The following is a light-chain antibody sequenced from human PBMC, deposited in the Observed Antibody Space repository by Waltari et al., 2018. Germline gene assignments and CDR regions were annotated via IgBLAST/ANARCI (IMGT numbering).Light chain of an antibody. Sequence: QSVLTQPPSVSGAPGQRVTISCSGSSSNIGAGHDVHWYQVFPRAAPKLLIYGNSNRPSGVPDRFSGSKSGTSASLAITGLQAEDEADYYCALYYGNARWVFGGGTKLTVL. CDR1: SSNIGAGHD. CDR2: GNS. J-gene: IGLJ3*02. V-gene: IGLV1-40*01. CDR3: ALYYGNARWV.